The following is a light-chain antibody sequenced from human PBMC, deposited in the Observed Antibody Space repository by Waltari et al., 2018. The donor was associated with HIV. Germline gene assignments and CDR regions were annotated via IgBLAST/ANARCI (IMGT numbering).Light chain of an antibody. CDR2: DVS. CDR3: CSYAGSSTWV. V-gene: IGLV2-23*02. CDR1: SSDVGGYNY. Sequence: QSALTQPASVSGSPGQSITISCPATSSDVGGYNYVSWYQQHPGKAPKLMIYDVSKRPSGVSNRFSGSKSGNTASLTISGLQAEDEADYYCCSYAGSSTWVFGGGTKLTVL. J-gene: IGLJ3*02.